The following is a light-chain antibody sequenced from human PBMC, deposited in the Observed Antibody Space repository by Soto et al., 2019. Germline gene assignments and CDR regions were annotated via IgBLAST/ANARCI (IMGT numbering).Light chain of an antibody. J-gene: IGKJ4*01. CDR2: AAS. CDR3: QQYGTSPPD. CDR1: QSVISTD. V-gene: IGKV3-20*01. Sequence: EIVLTQSPGTLSLSPGERATLSCRASQSVISTDLAWYQQKPGQAPRLLVYAASSRASGIPDRFSGSGSGTGFTLTISRLEPEDFAVYYCQQYGTSPPDFGGGTRVEI.